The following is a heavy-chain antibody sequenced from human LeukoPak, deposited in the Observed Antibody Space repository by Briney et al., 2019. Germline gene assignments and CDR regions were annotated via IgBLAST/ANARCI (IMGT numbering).Heavy chain of an antibody. V-gene: IGHV3-33*01. D-gene: IGHD6-19*01. J-gene: IGHJ3*02. Sequence: GGSLILSCIASGFTLSSYGMHWVRQAPGKGLEWVAVIWYDGSNKYYADSVKGRFTISRDNSKNTLYLQLSSLSAEDTAVYYCARPRESGGLYAALDIWGQGTKVTVSS. CDR2: IWYDGSNK. CDR3: ARPRESGGLYAALDI. CDR1: GFTLSSYG.